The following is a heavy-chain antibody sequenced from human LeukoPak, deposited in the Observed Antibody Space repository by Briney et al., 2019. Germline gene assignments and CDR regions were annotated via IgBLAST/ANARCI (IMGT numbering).Heavy chain of an antibody. CDR1: GFSFNIGDVG. Sequence: SGPTLVNPTQTLTLTCTFSGFSFNIGDVGVAWVRQPPGKALEWLGLVYWNDNKFYRPSLKDRLAITKDSSKNLVVLTLTNMDPVDTATYYCVNRRPGDYDNSGYYLLGEGFDIWGQGTVVTVSS. CDR3: VNRRPGDYDNSGYYLLGEGFDI. V-gene: IGHV2-5*01. D-gene: IGHD3-22*01. CDR2: VYWNDNK. J-gene: IGHJ3*02.